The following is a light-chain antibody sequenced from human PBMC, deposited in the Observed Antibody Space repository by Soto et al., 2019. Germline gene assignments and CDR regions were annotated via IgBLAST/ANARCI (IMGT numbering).Light chain of an antibody. CDR3: SSYTSSSTYV. V-gene: IGLV2-18*02. J-gene: IGLJ1*01. CDR1: SSDVGGSNG. CDR2: DVS. Sequence: QSVLAQHPSVSGSPGQSVAISCTGTSSDVGGSNGVSWYQQPPGTAPKLIIYDVSNRPSGVPDRFSGSKSGNTASLIISGLQAEDEGDYYRSSYTSSSTYVFGTGTKVTVL.